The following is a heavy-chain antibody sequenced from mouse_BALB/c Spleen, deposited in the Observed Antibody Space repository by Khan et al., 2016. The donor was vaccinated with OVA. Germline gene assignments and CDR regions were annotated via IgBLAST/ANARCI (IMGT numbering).Heavy chain of an antibody. D-gene: IGHD1-1*01. Sequence: QVQLQQSGAELVKAGASVKMSCKASGYTFTSYWMHWVKQRLGQGLEWFAETNPTNGRTYYNETFKRKATLTVDKSSSTAYMLLSGPTFEDSAVYYCARIKKIVATYFDYWGQGTTLTVSS. CDR3: ARIKKIVATYFDY. J-gene: IGHJ2*01. V-gene: IGHV1S81*02. CDR2: TNPTNGRT. CDR1: GYTFTSYW.